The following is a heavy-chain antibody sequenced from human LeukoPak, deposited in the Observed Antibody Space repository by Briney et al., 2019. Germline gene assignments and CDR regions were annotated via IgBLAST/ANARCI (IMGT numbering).Heavy chain of an antibody. CDR2: IYTSGST. CDR1: GGSISSYY. J-gene: IGHJ4*02. V-gene: IGHV4-4*07. D-gene: IGHD6-19*01. Sequence: SSETLSLTCTVSGGSISSYYWSWIRQPAGKGLEWIGRIYTSGSTNYNPSLKSRVTMSVDTSKNQFSLKLSSVTAADTAVYYCARVRYSSGAYYFDYWGQGTLVTVSS. CDR3: ARVRYSSGAYYFDY.